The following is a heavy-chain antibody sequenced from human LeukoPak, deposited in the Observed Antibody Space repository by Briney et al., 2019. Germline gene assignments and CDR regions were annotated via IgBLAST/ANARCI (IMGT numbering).Heavy chain of an antibody. D-gene: IGHD3-10*01. CDR1: GGSFSGYS. CDR2: INHSGST. V-gene: IGHV4-34*01. CDR3: ARIRFGEFETHYGMDV. Sequence: PSETLSLTCAVYGGSFSGYSWSWIRQPPGKGPEWIGEINHSGSTNYNPSLKSRVTISVDTSKNQFSLKLSSVTAADAAVYYCARIRFGEFETHYGMDVWGQGTTVTVSS. J-gene: IGHJ6*02.